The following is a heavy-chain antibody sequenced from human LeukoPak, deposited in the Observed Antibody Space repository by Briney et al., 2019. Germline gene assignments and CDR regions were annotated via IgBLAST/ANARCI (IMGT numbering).Heavy chain of an antibody. D-gene: IGHD3-16*02. V-gene: IGHV1-69*05. CDR1: GGTFSSYA. Sequence: ASVKVSCKASGGTFSSYAISWVRQAPGQGLEWMGGIIPIFGTANYAQKFQGRVTITTDVPRNTAYMELSSLRSEDTAVYYCARDGPANNYVWGNYRPPDSWGQGTLVTVSS. J-gene: IGHJ4*02. CDR3: ARDGPANNYVWGNYRPPDS. CDR2: IIPIFGTA.